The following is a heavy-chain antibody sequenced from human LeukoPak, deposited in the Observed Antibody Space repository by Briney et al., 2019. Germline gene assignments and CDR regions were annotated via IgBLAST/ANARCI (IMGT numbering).Heavy chain of an antibody. CDR1: GFTFRSIA. D-gene: IGHD1-1*01. V-gene: IGHV3-23*01. CDR2: IRSNGDTT. Sequence: GGSLRLSCAASGFTFRSIAMTWVRQAPGKGLEWVSSIRSNGDTTYNADSVKGRFTISRDNSKNTLYLQMNRLRVEDTAIYYCAKGQELDDGVFDSWGRGTLVTVSS. CDR3: AKGQELDDGVFDS. J-gene: IGHJ4*02.